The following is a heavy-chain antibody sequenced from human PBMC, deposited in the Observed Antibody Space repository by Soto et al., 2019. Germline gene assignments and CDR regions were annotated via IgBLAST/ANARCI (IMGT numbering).Heavy chain of an antibody. CDR1: GFTFGDYA. V-gene: IGHV3-49*04. D-gene: IGHD3-22*01. Sequence: PGGSLRLSCTASGFTFGDYAMSWVRQAPGKGLEWVGFIRSKAYGGTTEYAASVKGRFTISRDDSKSIAYLQMNSLKTEDTAVYYCTRVPPNYYDSSGYYYGMDVWGQGTTVTVSS. CDR3: TRVPPNYYDSSGYYYGMDV. J-gene: IGHJ6*02. CDR2: IRSKAYGGTT.